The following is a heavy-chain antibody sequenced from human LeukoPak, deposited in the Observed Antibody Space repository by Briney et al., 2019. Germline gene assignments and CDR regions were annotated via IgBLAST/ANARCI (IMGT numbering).Heavy chain of an antibody. J-gene: IGHJ4*02. V-gene: IGHV1-46*01. CDR3: ARGRSIAARSHPHDY. CDR1: GYTFTSYY. Sequence: ASVKVSCKASGYTFTSYYMHWVRQAPGQGLEWMGIINPSGGSTSYAQKFQGGVTMTRDTSTSTVYMELSSLRSEDTAVYYCARGRSIAARSHPHDYWGQGTLVTVSS. D-gene: IGHD6-6*01. CDR2: INPSGGST.